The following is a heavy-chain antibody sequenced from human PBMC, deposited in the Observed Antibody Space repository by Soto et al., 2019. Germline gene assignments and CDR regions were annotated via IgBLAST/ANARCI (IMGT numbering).Heavy chain of an antibody. J-gene: IGHJ4*02. D-gene: IGHD3-3*01. CDR2: ISGSGGST. CDR3: AKARLSGYYVY. CDR1: GFTFSSYA. V-gene: IGHV3-23*01. Sequence: GGSLRLSCAASGFTFSSYAMSWVRQAPGKGLEWVSAISGSGGSTYYADSVKGRFTISRDNSKNTLYPQMNSLRAEDTAVYYCAKARLSGYYVYWGQGTLVTVSS.